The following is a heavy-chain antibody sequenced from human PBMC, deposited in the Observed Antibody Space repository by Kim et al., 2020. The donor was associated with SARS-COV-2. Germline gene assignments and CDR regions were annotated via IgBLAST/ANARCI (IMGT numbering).Heavy chain of an antibody. D-gene: IGHD2-15*01. J-gene: IGHJ5*02. V-gene: IGHV1-46*01. Sequence: ASVKVSCKASGYTFTSYYMHWVRQAPGQGLEWMGIINPSGGSTSYAQKFQGRVTMTRDTSTSTVYMELSSLRSEDTAVYYCAREANIVVVVAATPFGFDPCGQGTLVTVSS. CDR3: AREANIVVVVAATPFGFDP. CDR2: INPSGGST. CDR1: GYTFTSYY.